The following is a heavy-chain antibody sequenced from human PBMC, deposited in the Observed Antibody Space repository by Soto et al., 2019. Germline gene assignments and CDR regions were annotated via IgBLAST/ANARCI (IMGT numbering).Heavy chain of an antibody. D-gene: IGHD3-3*01. Sequence: QLHLVQSGAVVKKPGASVTVSCSASGYPVTAYYMHWVRQAPGRGLEWMGGINPATGAAKYTQTFQGRVTLTRDPSTSTGFKELSGLASEDTAVFYCASGGGVGVAGSAAFDMWGQGTVVTVSS. V-gene: IGHV1-2*02. CDR1: GYPVTAYY. CDR3: ASGGGVGVAGSAAFDM. CDR2: INPATGAA. J-gene: IGHJ3*02.